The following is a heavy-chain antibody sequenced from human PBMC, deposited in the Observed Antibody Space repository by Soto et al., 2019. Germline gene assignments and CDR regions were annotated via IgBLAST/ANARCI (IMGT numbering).Heavy chain of an antibody. V-gene: IGHV1-69*13. CDR2: IIPIFGTA. CDR1: GGTFSSYA. J-gene: IGHJ4*02. Sequence: ASVKVSCKASGGTFSSYAISWVRQAPGQGLEWMGGIIPIFGTANYAQKFQGRVTITADASTSTAYKELSSLRSEDTAVYFCARSGEGQQLSYFDYWGQGTLVTVSS. D-gene: IGHD6-13*01. CDR3: ARSGEGQQLSYFDY.